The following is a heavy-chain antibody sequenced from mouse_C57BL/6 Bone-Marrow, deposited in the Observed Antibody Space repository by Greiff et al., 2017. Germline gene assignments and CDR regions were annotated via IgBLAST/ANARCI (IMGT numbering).Heavy chain of an antibody. D-gene: IGHD1-1*01. V-gene: IGHV1-74*01. J-gene: IGHJ4*01. CDR2: IHPSDSDT. CDR1: GYTFTSYW. CDR3: AISLITTVVAHMDY. Sequence: VQLQQPGAELVKPGASVKVSCKASGYTFTSYWMHWVKQRPGQGLEWIGRIHPSDSDTNYNQKFKGKATLTVDKSSSPAYMQLSSLTSEDSAVYYCAISLITTVVAHMDYWGQGTSVTVSS.